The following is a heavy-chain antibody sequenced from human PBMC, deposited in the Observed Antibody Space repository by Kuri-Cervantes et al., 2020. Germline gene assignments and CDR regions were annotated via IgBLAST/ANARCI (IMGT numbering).Heavy chain of an antibody. CDR1: GFTFSSYA. CDR2: ISYDGSNK. V-gene: IGHV3-30-3*01. J-gene: IGHJ4*02. Sequence: SLKISCAASGFTFSSYAMHWVRQAPGKGLEWVAVISYDGSNKYYADSVKGRFTISRDNAKNSLYLQMDSLRDEDTAVYYCARDAGYHYDRFDYWGQGTLVTVSS. CDR3: ARDAGYHYDRFDY. D-gene: IGHD3-16*01.